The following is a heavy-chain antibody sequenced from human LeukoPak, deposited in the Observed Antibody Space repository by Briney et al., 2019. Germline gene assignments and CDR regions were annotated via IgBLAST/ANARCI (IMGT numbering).Heavy chain of an antibody. Sequence: PGGSLRLSCVASGFTVSINYMSWVRQAPGKGLEWVSVIYSGGSTYYADSVKGRFTISRDNSKNTLYLQMNSLRAEDTAVYYCAKDLGRGYSDCWGQGTLVTVSS. CDR3: AKDLGRGYSDC. J-gene: IGHJ4*02. CDR2: IYSGGST. D-gene: IGHD5-18*01. V-gene: IGHV3-53*01. CDR1: GFTVSINY.